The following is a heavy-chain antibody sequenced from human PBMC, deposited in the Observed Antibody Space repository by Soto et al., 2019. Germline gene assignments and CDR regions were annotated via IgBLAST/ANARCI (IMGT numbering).Heavy chain of an antibody. D-gene: IGHD2-15*01. CDR1: GFTFSNVW. V-gene: IGHV3-15*05. CDR3: VKDMQLWRLDS. J-gene: IGHJ4*02. CDR2: IKTKTDGGTI. Sequence: SLRLSCAASGFTFSNVWMSWVRQAPGKGLEWVGRIKTKTDGGTIAYAAPVKGRFTISRDNAKNTLYLHMNSLRAEDTAVYYCVKDMQLWRLDSWGQGTLVTVSS.